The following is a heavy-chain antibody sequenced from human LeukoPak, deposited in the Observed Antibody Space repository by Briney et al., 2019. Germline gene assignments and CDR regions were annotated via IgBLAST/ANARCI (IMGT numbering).Heavy chain of an antibody. D-gene: IGHD3-10*01. V-gene: IGHV3-15*01. CDR2: IKSKTDGGTT. J-gene: IGHJ4*02. CDR3: TTDQLWFGELVDY. Sequence: GGSLRLSCAASGFTFSNAWMSWVRQAPGKGLEWVGRIKSKTDGGTTDYAAPVKGRLTISRDDSKNTLYLQMNSLKTEDTAVYYCTTDQLWFGELVDYWGQGTLVTVSS. CDR1: GFTFSNAW.